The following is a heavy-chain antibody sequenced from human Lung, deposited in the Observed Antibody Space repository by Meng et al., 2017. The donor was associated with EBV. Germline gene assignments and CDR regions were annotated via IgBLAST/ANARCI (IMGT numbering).Heavy chain of an antibody. J-gene: IGHJ4*02. V-gene: IGHV3-15*07. CDR2: IKSQGDDEET. D-gene: IGHD2-2*01. CDR1: GFIFRKAW. CDR3: IHLRNNQLLD. Sequence: EVQLVESGGGLVKPGESQRLSYAAAGFIFRKAWMNRVRQAPGKGLEWVGRIKSQGDDEETDYAAPVRGRFTILRDNSKNTVHLQMNSLTTEDTAVYYCIHLRNNQLLDWAQGTLVTASS.